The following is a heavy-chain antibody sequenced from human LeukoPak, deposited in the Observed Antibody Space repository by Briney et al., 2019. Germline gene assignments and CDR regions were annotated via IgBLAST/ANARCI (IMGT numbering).Heavy chain of an antibody. CDR2: IKQDGSEK. V-gene: IGHV3-7*01. CDR1: GFTFSSYW. D-gene: IGHD2-8*02. Sequence: GGSLRLSCAASGFTFSSYWMSWVRQAPGKGLEWVANIKQDGSEKSYVDSVKGQFTISRDNAKSSLYLQMNSLRAEDTAVYYCARTTRVRLGIPGGPWYFDYWGQGTLVTVSS. CDR3: ARTTRVRLGIPGGPWYFDY. J-gene: IGHJ4*02.